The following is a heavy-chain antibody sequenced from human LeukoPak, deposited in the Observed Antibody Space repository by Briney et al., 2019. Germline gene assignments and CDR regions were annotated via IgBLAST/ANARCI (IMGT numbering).Heavy chain of an antibody. CDR1: GGSISSGGYY. J-gene: IGHJ5*02. Sequence: PSETLSLTCTVSGGSISSGGYYWSWIRQHPGKGLEWIGYIYYSGSTYYNPSLKSRVTISVDTSKNQFSLKMRSVTAADTAVYYCARGIAAAGHWFDPWGQGTLVTVSS. D-gene: IGHD6-13*01. CDR3: ARGIAAAGHWFDP. V-gene: IGHV4-31*03. CDR2: IYYSGST.